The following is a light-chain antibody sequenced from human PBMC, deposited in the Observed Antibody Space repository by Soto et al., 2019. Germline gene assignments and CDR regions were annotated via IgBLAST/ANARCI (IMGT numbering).Light chain of an antibody. Sequence: ELVMTQSPATLSASPGESAALACRASQGVSSNYLAWYQQKPCQAPRLLIYGISKRATEIQDRFSGSGSGTEFTPTIKLLQSEDSAVYCCKQYINWWTCGQGTKVDIK. CDR2: GIS. J-gene: IGKJ1*01. CDR3: KQYINWWT. CDR1: QGVSSN. V-gene: IGKV3D-15*03.